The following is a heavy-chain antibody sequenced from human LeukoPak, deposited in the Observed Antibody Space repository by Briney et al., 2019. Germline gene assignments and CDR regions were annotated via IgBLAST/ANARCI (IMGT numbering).Heavy chain of an antibody. D-gene: IGHD2-2*01. CDR2: MHPNSGNI. V-gene: IGHV1-8*03. Sequence: ASVKVSCKASGYTFISYDINWVRQATGEVLGWKGWMHPNSGNIGYAQKYQGRVTSTRNTSISTAYMELSSLRSEDTAVYYCATGPGCTSTSCPYYFDYWGLGTLVTVSS. CDR1: GYTFISYD. J-gene: IGHJ4*02. CDR3: ATGPGCTSTSCPYYFDY.